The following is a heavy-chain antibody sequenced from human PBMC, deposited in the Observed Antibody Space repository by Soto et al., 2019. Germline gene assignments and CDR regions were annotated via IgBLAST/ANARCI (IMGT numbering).Heavy chain of an antibody. D-gene: IGHD3-16*01. CDR3: ASRRRGGMDV. CDR2: IYYSGST. CDR1: GGSISSGDYD. Sequence: SETLSLTCTVSGGSISSGDYDWSWIRQHPGKGLEWIGYIYYSGSTYYNPSLKSRVTKSVDTAKNQFSLKLTSVTAADTAVYYCASRRRGGMDVWGQGTTVTVSS. V-gene: IGHV4-31*03. J-gene: IGHJ6*02.